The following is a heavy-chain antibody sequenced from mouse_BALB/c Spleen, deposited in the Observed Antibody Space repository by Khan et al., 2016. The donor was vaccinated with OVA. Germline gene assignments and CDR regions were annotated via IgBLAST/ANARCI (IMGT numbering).Heavy chain of an antibody. J-gene: IGHJ2*01. CDR2: NWAGGGT. V-gene: IGHV2-9*02. D-gene: IGHD1-3*01. CDR1: GFSLTRSV. Sequence: QVQLKEPGPGLLAPSQNLSITCTVTGFSLTRSVVHGVRPPPGKAPEWLGVNWAGGGTNYNSALMTRLSISKDNSKSQVFLKMNSLKTDDTAKYYCARLEDIWGQGTTLTVSS. CDR3: ARLEDI.